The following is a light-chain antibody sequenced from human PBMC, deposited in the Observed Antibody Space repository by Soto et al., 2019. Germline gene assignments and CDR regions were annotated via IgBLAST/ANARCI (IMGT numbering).Light chain of an antibody. Sequence: DIVMTQSTDSQAVSMGESSTINCKSSQSVLYSSKNKNYLARYQQKPGQHPTLLIYWASTRESGVPDRFSGSGSETHLPHTISNLQAKDVAVYNCQQYNRTPRTFGQGTKVKMK. CDR3: QQYNRTPRT. V-gene: IGKV4-1*01. CDR2: WAS. J-gene: IGKJ1*01. CDR1: QSVLYSSKNKNY.